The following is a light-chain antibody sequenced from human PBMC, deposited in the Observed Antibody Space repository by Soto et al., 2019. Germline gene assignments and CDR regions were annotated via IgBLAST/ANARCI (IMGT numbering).Light chain of an antibody. CDR3: SSSTSSSTLV. J-gene: IGLJ1*01. Sequence: QSVPTQPASVSGSPGQSITISCTGTSSDVGGYNYVSWYQQHPGKAPKLMIYAVTNRPSGVSNRFSGSKSGNTASLTISGLQAEDEADYYCSSSTSSSTLVFGTGTKVTVL. CDR1: SSDVGGYNY. CDR2: AVT. V-gene: IGLV2-14*01.